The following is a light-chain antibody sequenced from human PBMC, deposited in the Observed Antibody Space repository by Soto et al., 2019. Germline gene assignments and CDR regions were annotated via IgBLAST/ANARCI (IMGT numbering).Light chain of an antibody. J-gene: IGLJ1*01. CDR1: SSNIGGNA. V-gene: IGLV1-44*01. CDR2: SNN. Sequence: QSVLTQPPSASGTPGQRVTISCSGSSSNIGGNAVNWYQQLPGTTPKLLIYSNNQRPSGVPDRFSGSKSGTSASLAISGLQSEDEADYSCAAWDDSLSGYVFGTGTKLTVL. CDR3: AAWDDSLSGYV.